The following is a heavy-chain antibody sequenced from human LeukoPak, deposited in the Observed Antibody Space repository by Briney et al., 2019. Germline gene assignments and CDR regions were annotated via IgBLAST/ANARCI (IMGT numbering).Heavy chain of an antibody. CDR2: ISHAGST. V-gene: IGHV4-34*08. CDR1: GGTFSDNF. J-gene: IGHJ4*02. CDR3: RYSSGWGDY. D-gene: IGHD6-19*01. Sequence: PSETLSLTCAVYGGTFSDNFWTWIRQPPGKGLEWIGEISHAGSTNYNPSLRHGITMSVDTSKNQFSLKLSSVTAADTAVYYCRYSSGWGDYWGQGTLVTVSS.